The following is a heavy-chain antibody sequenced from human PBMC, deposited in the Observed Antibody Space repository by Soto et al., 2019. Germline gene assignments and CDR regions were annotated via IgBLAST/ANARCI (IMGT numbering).Heavy chain of an antibody. CDR1: ADSIGTLY. Sequence: SEARSLTCTVSADSIGTLYWTWMRQPPGKGLEWIGYIYYTGSATYNPSLKSRVSMSVDTSKNQISLKVNSVTAADTAVYHCARGRGDAAGTILDSWGQGTLVTVS. V-gene: IGHV4-59*11. CDR3: ARGRGDAAGTILDS. CDR2: IYYTGSA. J-gene: IGHJ4*02. D-gene: IGHD1-1*01.